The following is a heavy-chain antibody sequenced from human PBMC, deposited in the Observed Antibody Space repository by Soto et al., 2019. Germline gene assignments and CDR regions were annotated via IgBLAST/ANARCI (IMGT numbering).Heavy chain of an antibody. Sequence: SESMYLTSTASGGSINSSFCTWIWKPQGKGLEWIGYIYYSGSTNYNPSLNSRVTISVDTSKKQFSLRLSSVIAADTAVYYCARGFYTYCGGDCYYYYFDYWGQGTLVTVSS. CDR2: IYYSGST. D-gene: IGHD2-21*01. J-gene: IGHJ4*02. CDR3: ARGFYTYCGGDCYYYYFDY. CDR1: GGSINSSF. V-gene: IGHV4-59*01.